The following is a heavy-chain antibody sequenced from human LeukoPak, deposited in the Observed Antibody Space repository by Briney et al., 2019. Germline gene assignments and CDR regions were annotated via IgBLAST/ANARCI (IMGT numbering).Heavy chain of an antibody. Sequence: GGPLRLSCAVSGFSFSSYWMHWVRQAPGKGLVWVSRISTDGSSTTYADSVRGRFTISRDNPKNTLYLQMDSLRAEDAAVYYCARPSSGWYGSWGQGTLVTVSS. CDR1: GFSFSSYW. CDR3: ARPSSGWYGS. CDR2: ISTDGSST. D-gene: IGHD6-19*01. V-gene: IGHV3-74*01. J-gene: IGHJ4*02.